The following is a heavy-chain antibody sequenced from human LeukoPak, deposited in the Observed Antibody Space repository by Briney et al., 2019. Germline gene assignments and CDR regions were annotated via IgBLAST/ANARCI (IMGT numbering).Heavy chain of an antibody. Sequence: GGSLRLSCAASGFTFSRYSMNWIRQAPGKGLEWVSSISSSTSYIYYADSVKGRFTISKDNAKNSLYLQMNSLRAEDTAVYYCARAGGSTVSHSDYWGQGTLVTVSS. V-gene: IGHV3-21*01. CDR3: ARAGGSTVSHSDY. CDR1: GFTFSRYS. D-gene: IGHD4-17*01. CDR2: ISSSTSYI. J-gene: IGHJ4*02.